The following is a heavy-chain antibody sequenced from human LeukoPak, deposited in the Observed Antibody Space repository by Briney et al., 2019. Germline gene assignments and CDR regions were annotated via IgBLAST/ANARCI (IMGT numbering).Heavy chain of an antibody. J-gene: IGHJ4*02. D-gene: IGHD2-2*01. Sequence: GGSLRLSCAASGFTFSSYSMNWVRQAPGKGLEWVANIKQDGSEKYYVDSVKGRFTISRDNAKNSLYVQMNSLRAEDTAVYYCARETDSTLFDYWGQGTPVTVSS. CDR1: GFTFSSYS. CDR2: IKQDGSEK. V-gene: IGHV3-7*01. CDR3: ARETDSTLFDY.